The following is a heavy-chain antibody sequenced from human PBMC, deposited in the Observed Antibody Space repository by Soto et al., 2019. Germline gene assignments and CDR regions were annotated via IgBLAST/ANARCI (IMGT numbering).Heavy chain of an antibody. J-gene: IGHJ4*02. CDR3: ARAPWPPAAGTFYFDY. V-gene: IGHV4-31*03. D-gene: IGHD6-13*01. CDR2: IYYSGST. CDR1: GGSISSGGYY. Sequence: SETLSLTCTVSGGSISSGGYYWSWIRQHPGKGLEWIGYIYYSGSTYYNPSLKSRVTISVDTSKNQFSLKLSSVTAADTAVYYCARAPWPPAAGTFYFDYWGQGTLVTVSS.